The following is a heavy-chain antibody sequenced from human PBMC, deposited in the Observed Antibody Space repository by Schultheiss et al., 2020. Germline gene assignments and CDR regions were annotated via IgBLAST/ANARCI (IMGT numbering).Heavy chain of an antibody. CDR2: IYSCGST. D-gene: IGHD6-6*01. CDR3: ARSSIAARDYYYGMDV. J-gene: IGHJ6*02. Sequence: GGSLRLSCAASGFTVSTNYMSWVRQAPGKGLEWVSVIYSCGSTYYADSVKGRFTISRDNSKNTLYLQMNSLRAEDTAVYYCARSSIAARDYYYGMDVWGQGTTVTVSS. V-gene: IGHV3-66*03. CDR1: GFTVSTNY.